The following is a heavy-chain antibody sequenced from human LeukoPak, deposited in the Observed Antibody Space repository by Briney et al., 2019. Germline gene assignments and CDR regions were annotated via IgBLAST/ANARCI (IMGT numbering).Heavy chain of an antibody. J-gene: IGHJ4*02. CDR3: ARVYDSSGHYPIDY. CDR2: MSPNSDNT. Sequence: ASVKVSCKASGYTFTSYDINWVRQATGQGLEWMGWMSPNSDNTGYAQKFQGRVTITRNTSISTAYMELSSLRSEDTAVYYCARVYDSSGHYPIDYWGQGTLVTVSS. CDR1: GYTFTSYD. D-gene: IGHD3-22*01. V-gene: IGHV1-8*01.